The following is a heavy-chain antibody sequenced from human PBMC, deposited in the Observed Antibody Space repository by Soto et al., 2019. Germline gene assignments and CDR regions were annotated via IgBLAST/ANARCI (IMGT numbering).Heavy chain of an antibody. Sequence: PSETLSLTCTVSGGSLGSSGYYWGWIRQSPGKGLEWIGNIYYSGNTFYNPSLKSRVTISVDTSKNQIYLHLSAVTAADTATFYCASIAAPGTTHFDFWGQGTLVTVSS. CDR3: ASIAAPGTTHFDF. CDR1: GGSLGSSGYY. CDR2: IYYSGNT. D-gene: IGHD6-13*01. V-gene: IGHV4-39*01. J-gene: IGHJ4*02.